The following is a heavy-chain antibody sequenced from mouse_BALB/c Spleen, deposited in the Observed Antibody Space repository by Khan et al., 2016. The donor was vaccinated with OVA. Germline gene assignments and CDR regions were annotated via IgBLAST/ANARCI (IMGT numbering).Heavy chain of an antibody. J-gene: IGHJ4*01. Sequence: EVELVESGGDLVKPGGSLKLSCAASGFTFSSYGLSLVRQTPDKRLEWVATISSGGSYTYYPDSVKGRFTISRDNAKNTLYLQMSSLKSEDTAMYYCARVYAMDYWGQGTSVTVSS. CDR1: GFTFSSYG. CDR2: ISSGGSYT. CDR3: ARVYAMDY. V-gene: IGHV5-6*01.